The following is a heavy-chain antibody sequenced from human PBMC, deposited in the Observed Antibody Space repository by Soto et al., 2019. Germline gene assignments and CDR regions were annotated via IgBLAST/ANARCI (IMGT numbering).Heavy chain of an antibody. CDR1: GGTFSSYA. CDR2: IIPIFGTA. Sequence: SVKVSCKASGGTFSSYAISWVRQAPGQGLEWMGGIIPIFGTANYAQKFQGRVTITADESTSTAYMELSSLRSEDTAVYYCAGVPAAKRYYYYYGMDVWGQGTTVTVSS. J-gene: IGHJ6*02. D-gene: IGHD2-2*01. V-gene: IGHV1-69*13. CDR3: AGVPAAKRYYYYYGMDV.